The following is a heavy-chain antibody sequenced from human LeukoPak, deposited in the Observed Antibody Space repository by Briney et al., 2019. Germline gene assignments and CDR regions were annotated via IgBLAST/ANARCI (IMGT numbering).Heavy chain of an antibody. CDR3: ARDYYGSGSYYLLYYFDY. V-gene: IGHV3-21*01. Sequence: PGGSLRLSCAASGFTFSSYSMNWVRQAPGKGLEWVSSISSSSRYIYYADSVKGRFTITRDNAKNSLYLQMNSLRAEDTAVYYCARDYYGSGSYYLLYYFDYWGQGTLVTVSS. CDR2: ISSSSRYI. D-gene: IGHD3-10*01. CDR1: GFTFSSYS. J-gene: IGHJ4*02.